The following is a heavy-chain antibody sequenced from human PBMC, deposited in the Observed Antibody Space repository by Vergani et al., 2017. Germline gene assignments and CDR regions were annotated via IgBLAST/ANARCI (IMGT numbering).Heavy chain of an antibody. J-gene: IGHJ4*02. Sequence: EVQLVESGGGLVKTGGSLRPSCAASEFTFSTYSMNWVRQAPGKGLEWVSSISSGSTYTFYADSVKDRFTISRDNAKSTLYLHMSSLRAEDTAIYYCARDGEKVGYRRHNYLDFWGQGALVTVSS. V-gene: IGHV3-21*06. CDR2: ISSGSTYT. D-gene: IGHD6-25*01. CDR3: ARDGEKVGYRRHNYLDF. CDR1: EFTFSTYS.